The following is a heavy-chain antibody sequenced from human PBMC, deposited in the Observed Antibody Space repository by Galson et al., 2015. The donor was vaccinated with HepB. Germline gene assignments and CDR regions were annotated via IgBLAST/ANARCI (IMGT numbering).Heavy chain of an antibody. D-gene: IGHD2-2*01. V-gene: IGHV1-69*06. CDR1: GGTFSSYA. CDR3: ARALIDQLRLSWYYYYGMDV. CDR2: IIPIFGTA. Sequence: SVKVSCKASGGTFSSYAISWVRQAPGQGLEWMGGIIPIFGTANYAQKFQGRVTITADKSTSTAYMELSSLRSEDTAVYYCARALIDQLRLSWYYYYGMDVWGQGTTVTVSS. J-gene: IGHJ6*02.